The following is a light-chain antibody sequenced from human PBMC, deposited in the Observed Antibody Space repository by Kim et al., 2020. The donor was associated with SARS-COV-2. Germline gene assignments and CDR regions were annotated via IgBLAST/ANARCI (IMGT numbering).Light chain of an antibody. CDR2: WSS. V-gene: IGKV4-1*01. CDR1: QSLLYGSSKRNY. J-gene: IGKJ5*01. Sequence: DIVMTQSPHSLAVSLGERATINCKSSQSLLYGSSKRNYLAWYQKKPGQPPKLLLSWSSTRESGVPDRFSGSGSGTVFTLTITSLQAEDVAVYYCQQYYNTPITFGQGTRLEIK. CDR3: QQYYNTPIT.